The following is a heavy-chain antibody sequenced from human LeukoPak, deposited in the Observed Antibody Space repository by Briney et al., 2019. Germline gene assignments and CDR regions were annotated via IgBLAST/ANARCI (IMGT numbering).Heavy chain of an antibody. CDR2: INSDVSTT. D-gene: IGHD3-9*01. V-gene: IGHV3-74*03. Sequence: GGSLRLSCAASGFTFSTYVMHWVRQAPGKGLVWVSRINSDVSTTTYVDSVKGRFTISRDNAKNTLYLQMNSLRADDTAVYYCASSLVGALDPNYMDVWGKGTTVTVSS. J-gene: IGHJ6*03. CDR1: GFTFSTYV. CDR3: ASSLVGALDPNYMDV.